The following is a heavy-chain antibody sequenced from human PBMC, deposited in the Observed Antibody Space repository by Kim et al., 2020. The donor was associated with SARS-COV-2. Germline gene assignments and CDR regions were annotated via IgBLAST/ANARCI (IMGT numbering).Heavy chain of an antibody. CDR2: TYYRSKWSKWYN. CDR3: ARHSGGIAVAATVYYYYYGMDV. D-gene: IGHD6-19*01. Sequence: SQTLSLTCAISGDSVSSDSAAWNWIRQSPSRGLEWLGMTYYRSKWSKWYNDYAVSVKSRITINPDTSKNQFSLQLNSVTPEDTAVYYCARHSGGIAVAATVYYYYYGMDVWGQGTTVTVSS. V-gene: IGHV6-1*01. J-gene: IGHJ6*02. CDR1: GDSVSSDSAA.